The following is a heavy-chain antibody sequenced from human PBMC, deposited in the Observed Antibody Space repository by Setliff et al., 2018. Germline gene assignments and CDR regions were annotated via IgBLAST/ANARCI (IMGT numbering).Heavy chain of an antibody. CDR1: GGFTSSFY. CDR2: VDHSGST. J-gene: IGHJ2*01. D-gene: IGHD2-2*01. V-gene: IGHV4-59*12. Sequence: SETLSLTCTIPGGFTSSFYWSWIRQAPGKGLEWIGYVDHSGSTNYNPSLKSRVTISVDTSKNQFSLKLNSVTAADTTVYYCARAVPRGATPDYWYFELWGRGTLVTVSS. CDR3: ARAVPRGATPDYWYFEL.